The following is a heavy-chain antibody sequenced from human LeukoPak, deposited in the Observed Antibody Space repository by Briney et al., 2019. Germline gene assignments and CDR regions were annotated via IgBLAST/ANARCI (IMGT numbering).Heavy chain of an antibody. D-gene: IGHD3-9*01. CDR1: GYTFTSYA. Sequence: ASVKVSCKASGYTFTSYAMHWVRQAPGQRFKWMGWINAGNGNTKYSQKFQGRVTITRDTSASTAYMELSSLRSEDTAVYYCARGSYFDWFDYWGQGTLVTVSS. CDR3: ARGSYFDWFDY. J-gene: IGHJ4*02. CDR2: INAGNGNT. V-gene: IGHV1-3*01.